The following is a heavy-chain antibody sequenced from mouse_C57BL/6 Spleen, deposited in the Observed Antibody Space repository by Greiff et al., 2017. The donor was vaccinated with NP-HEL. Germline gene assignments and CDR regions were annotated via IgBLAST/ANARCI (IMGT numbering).Heavy chain of an antibody. CDR2: INPSSGYT. J-gene: IGHJ2*01. CDR3: ARKADGDYFDY. D-gene: IGHD3-2*02. V-gene: IGHV1-7*01. CDR1: GYTFTSYW. Sequence: QVQLQQSGAELAKPGASVKLSCKASGYTFTSYWMHWVKQRPGQGLEWIGYINPSSGYTTYNQKFKDKAPLSADKSSSTAYMQLSSLTYEDSAVYYCARKADGDYFDYWGQGTTLTVSS.